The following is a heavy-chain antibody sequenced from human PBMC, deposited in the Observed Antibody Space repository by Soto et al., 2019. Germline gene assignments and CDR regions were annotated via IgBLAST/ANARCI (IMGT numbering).Heavy chain of an antibody. V-gene: IGHV1-3*01. CDR1: GYTLTSYA. Sequence: QVQLVQSGAEVKKHGASVKVSCKASGYTLTSYAMHGVRQAPGQRLEWMVWINAGNGNTKYSQKFQGRVTITRDTFASTAYMELSSLRSEDTAVYYCATRGRSMGYYYGMDVWGQGTTVTVSS. J-gene: IGHJ6*02. CDR2: INAGNGNT. D-gene: IGHD3-10*01. CDR3: ATRGRSMGYYYGMDV.